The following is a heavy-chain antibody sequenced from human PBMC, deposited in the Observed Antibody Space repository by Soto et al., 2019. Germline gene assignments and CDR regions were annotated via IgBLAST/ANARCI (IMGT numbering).Heavy chain of an antibody. Sequence: GGSLRLSCTASGFSLSTSWMTWVRQAPGKGLEWVANIMQDGSDKYYVDSVKGRFTISRDNAKNSLYLQMTSLRAEDTAVYYCASKRLYFYGLDVWGQGTTV. CDR3: ASKRLYFYGLDV. J-gene: IGHJ6*02. CDR1: GFSLSTSW. V-gene: IGHV3-7*01. CDR2: IMQDGSDK.